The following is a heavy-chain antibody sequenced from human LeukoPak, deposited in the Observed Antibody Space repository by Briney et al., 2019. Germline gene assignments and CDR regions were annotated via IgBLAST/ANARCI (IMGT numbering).Heavy chain of an antibody. CDR1: GGSFSGYY. V-gene: IGHV4-34*01. CDR3: ARAVTYGYSSSWYSFDY. D-gene: IGHD6-13*01. J-gene: IGHJ4*02. Sequence: SETLSLTCAVYGGSFSGYYWSWIRQPPGKGLEWIGEINHSGSTNYNPSLKSRVTISVDTSKNQFSLKLSSVTAADTAVYYCARAVTYGYSSSWYSFDYWGQGTLVTVSS. CDR2: INHSGST.